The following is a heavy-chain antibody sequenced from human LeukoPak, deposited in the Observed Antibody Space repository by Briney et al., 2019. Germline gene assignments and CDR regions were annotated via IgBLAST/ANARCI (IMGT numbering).Heavy chain of an antibody. Sequence: SETLSLTCAVSNSSISTYYWTWIRQAPGNGLEWIGYVDSRGNSNYTPSLKSRVTISLDSSRKQFSLRVTSVTAADTAVYYCAAGAPKFLHLIYWGQGTLVTVSS. CDR3: AAGAPKFLHLIY. V-gene: IGHV4-59*01. J-gene: IGHJ4*02. D-gene: IGHD3-10*01. CDR2: VDSRGNS. CDR1: NSSISTYY.